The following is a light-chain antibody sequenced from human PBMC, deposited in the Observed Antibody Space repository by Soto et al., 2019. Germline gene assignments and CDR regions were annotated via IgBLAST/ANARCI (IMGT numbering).Light chain of an antibody. CDR3: QQYGSSPTWT. J-gene: IGKJ1*01. CDR2: GAS. V-gene: IGKV3-20*01. CDR1: QSVSSNY. Sequence: VLTQSPCTVSLSPGERATLWCRASQSVSSNYLAWYQQKPGQAPRLLIYGASTRATGIPDRFSGSGSGTDFTLTISRLEPEDSAVYYCQQYGSSPTWTFGQGTKVDIK.